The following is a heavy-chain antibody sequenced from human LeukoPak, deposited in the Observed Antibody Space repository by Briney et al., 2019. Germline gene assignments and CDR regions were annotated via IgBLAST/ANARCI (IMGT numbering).Heavy chain of an antibody. Sequence: GGSLRLSCAASGFTFSSYGMHWVRQAPGKGLEWEAVISYDGSNKYYADSVKGRFTISRDNSKNTLYLQMNSLRAEDTAVYYCAVVWIQLWSAFDYWGQGTLVTVSS. CDR2: ISYDGSNK. CDR3: AVVWIQLWSAFDY. V-gene: IGHV3-30*03. J-gene: IGHJ4*02. D-gene: IGHD5-18*01. CDR1: GFTFSSYG.